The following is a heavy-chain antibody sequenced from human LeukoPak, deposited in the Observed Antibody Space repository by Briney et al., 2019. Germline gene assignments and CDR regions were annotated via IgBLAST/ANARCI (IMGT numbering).Heavy chain of an antibody. CDR1: GGSISSGSYY. J-gene: IGHJ3*02. V-gene: IGHV4-61*02. D-gene: IGHD2-2*01. Sequence: SETLSLTCTVSGGSISSGSYYWSWIRQPAGKGLEWIGRIYTSGNTNYNPSLKSRVTISVDTSKNQFSLKLSSVTAADTAVYYCARDEVGPHAFDIWGQGTMVTVSS. CDR2: IYTSGNT. CDR3: ARDEVGPHAFDI.